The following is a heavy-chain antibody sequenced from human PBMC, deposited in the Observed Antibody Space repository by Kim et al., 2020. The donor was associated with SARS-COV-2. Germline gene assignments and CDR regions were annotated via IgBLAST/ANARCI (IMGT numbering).Heavy chain of an antibody. J-gene: IGHJ4*02. Sequence: GGSLRLSCVASGFTFDDYAIHWVRQVPGKGLEWVSLISRDGGEIKYADSVKGRFTISRDNSKKSVHLQMNSLRSEDTALYYCARGEQWLIKNWGQGTQVTVSS. CDR1: GFTFDDYA. D-gene: IGHD6-19*01. V-gene: IGHV3-43*02. CDR3: ARGEQWLIKN. CDR2: ISRDGGEI.